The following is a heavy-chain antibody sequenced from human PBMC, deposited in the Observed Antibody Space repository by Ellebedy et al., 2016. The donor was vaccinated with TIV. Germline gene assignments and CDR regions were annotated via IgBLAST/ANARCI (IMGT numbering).Heavy chain of an antibody. CDR2: IYYSGST. J-gene: IGHJ5*02. CDR1: GGSISSSSYY. Sequence: MPSETLSLTCTVSGGSISSSSYYWSWIRQPPGKGLEWIGYIYYSGSTNYNPSLKSRVTISVDTSKNQFSLKLSSVTAADTAVYYCARNRIAAANWFDPWGQGTLVTVSS. CDR3: ARNRIAAANWFDP. V-gene: IGHV4-61*01. D-gene: IGHD6-13*01.